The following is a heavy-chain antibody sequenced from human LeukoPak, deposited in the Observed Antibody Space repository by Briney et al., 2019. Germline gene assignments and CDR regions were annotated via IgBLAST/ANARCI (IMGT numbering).Heavy chain of an antibody. CDR3: ARVVRGVNDYYFDC. V-gene: IGHV3-11*01. CDR2: ISSSGSTI. J-gene: IGHJ4*02. Sequence: GGSLRLSCAASGFTFSDYYMSWIRQAPGKGLEWVSYISSSGSTIYYADSVKGRFTISRDNAKNSLYLQMNSLRAEDTAVYYCARVVRGVNDYYFDCWGQGTLVTVSS. D-gene: IGHD3-10*01. CDR1: GFTFSDYY.